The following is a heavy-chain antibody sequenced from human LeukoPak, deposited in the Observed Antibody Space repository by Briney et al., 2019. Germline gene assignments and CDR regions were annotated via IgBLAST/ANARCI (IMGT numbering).Heavy chain of an antibody. CDR2: IYPGDSDT. V-gene: IGHV5-51*01. CDR3: ARHNPGDYYYYGMDV. CDR1: GYSFTSYW. Sequence: GESLKISCKGSGYSFTSYWIGWVRQMPGKGLEWMGIIYPGDSDTRYSPSFQGQVTISADKSISTAYLQWSSLKASDTATYYCARHNPGDYYYYGMDVWGQGTTVTVSS. J-gene: IGHJ6*02. D-gene: IGHD1-14*01.